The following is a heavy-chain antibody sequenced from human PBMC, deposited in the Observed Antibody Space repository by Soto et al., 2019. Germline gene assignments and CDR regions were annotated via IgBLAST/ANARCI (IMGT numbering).Heavy chain of an antibody. CDR1: SGSISSSNR. CDR2: IHHSGST. J-gene: IGHJ6*03. D-gene: IGHD2-15*01. CDR3: ARSVVAVGGTPHTDV. V-gene: IGHV4-4*02. Sequence: QVQLRESGPGLVKPSGTLSLTCAVPSGSISSSNRWSWVRQPPGKGLEWIGDIHHSGSTNYNPSLKSRVTMSVDKSKNQFFLNLTSVTAADTAMYYCARSVVAVGGTPHTDVWGKGTTVIVSS.